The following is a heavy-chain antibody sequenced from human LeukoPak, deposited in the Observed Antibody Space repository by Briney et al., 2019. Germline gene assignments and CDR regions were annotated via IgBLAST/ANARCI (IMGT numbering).Heavy chain of an antibody. CDR1: GGSISSSSYY. J-gene: IGHJ4*02. D-gene: IGHD6-6*01. CDR2: IYYSGST. V-gene: IGHV4-39*01. CDR3: ARRSAFEYSSSSSGFDY. Sequence: SETLSLTCTVSGGSISSSSYYWGWIRQPPGKGLEWIGSIYYSGSTYYNTSLKSRVTISVDTSKNQFSLKLSSVTAADTAVYYCARRSAFEYSSSSSGFDYWGQGTLVTVSS.